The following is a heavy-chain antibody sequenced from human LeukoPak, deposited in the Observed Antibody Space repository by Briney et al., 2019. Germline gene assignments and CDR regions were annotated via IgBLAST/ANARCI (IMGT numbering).Heavy chain of an antibody. D-gene: IGHD3-3*01. CDR1: GFTVSSNY. CDR2: IYSGGST. CDR3: ARDLGGPRAYYYAMDV. J-gene: IGHJ6*02. V-gene: IGHV3-53*01. Sequence: GGSLRLSCAASGFTVSSNYMSWVRQAPGKGLEWVSVIYSGGSTYSADSVKGRFTISRDNSKNTVYLQMNSVRAEDTAVYYCARDLGGPRAYYYAMDVWGQGTTVIVSS.